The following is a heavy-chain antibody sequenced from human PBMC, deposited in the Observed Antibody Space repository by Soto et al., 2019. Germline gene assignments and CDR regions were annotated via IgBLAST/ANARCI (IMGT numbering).Heavy chain of an antibody. CDR2: ISPNSGGT. CDR1: GYTFTGYQ. Sequence: QVQLVQSGAEVKKPGASVKVSCKASGYTFTGYQIHWVRQAPGQGLEWMGWISPNSGGTNYAPKFQGRVSMTRDTSIITAYLELSRLRSDDTALYYCALRQWLDGFDIWGQGTMVTVSS. CDR3: ALRQWLDGFDI. D-gene: IGHD6-19*01. V-gene: IGHV1-2*02. J-gene: IGHJ3*02.